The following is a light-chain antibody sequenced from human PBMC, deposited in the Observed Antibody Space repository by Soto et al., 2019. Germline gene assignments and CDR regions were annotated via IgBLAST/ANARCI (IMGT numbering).Light chain of an antibody. Sequence: EIVLTQSPGTLSLSPGERATLSCRASQSVSSNYLAWYQQKPGQAPGLLIYGASSRATGIPDRFRGSGSGTDFTLTISRLEPEDFAVYYCLQSLTWTFGPGTKVDIK. V-gene: IGKV3-20*01. CDR3: LQSLTWT. CDR1: QSVSSNY. CDR2: GAS. J-gene: IGKJ1*01.